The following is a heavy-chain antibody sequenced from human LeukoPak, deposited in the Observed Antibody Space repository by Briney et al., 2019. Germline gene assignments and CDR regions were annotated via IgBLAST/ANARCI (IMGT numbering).Heavy chain of an antibody. V-gene: IGHV3-30*04. Sequence: GGSLRLSCAASGFTFGSYAMHWVRQAPGKGLEWVAVISYDGSNEYYADSVKGRFTISRDNSKNTLYLQMNSLRAEDTAVYYCARDAGYQPYYYMDVWGKGTTVTVSS. J-gene: IGHJ6*03. D-gene: IGHD2-2*01. CDR3: ARDAGYQPYYYMDV. CDR2: ISYDGSNE. CDR1: GFTFGSYA.